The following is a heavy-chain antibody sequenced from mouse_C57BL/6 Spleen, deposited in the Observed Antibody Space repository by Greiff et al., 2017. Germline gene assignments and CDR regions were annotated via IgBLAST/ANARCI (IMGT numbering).Heavy chain of an antibody. V-gene: IGHV2-9-1*01. CDR3: ASLVGEAMDY. CDR1: GFSLTSYA. Sequence: VKLMESGPGLVAPSQRLSITCTVSGFSLTSYAISWVRQPPGKGLEWLGVIWTGGGTNYNSALKSRLSISKDNSKSQVFLKMNSLQTDDTARYYCASLVGEAMDYWGQGTSVTVSS. J-gene: IGHJ4*01. CDR2: IWTGGGT. D-gene: IGHD1-3*01.